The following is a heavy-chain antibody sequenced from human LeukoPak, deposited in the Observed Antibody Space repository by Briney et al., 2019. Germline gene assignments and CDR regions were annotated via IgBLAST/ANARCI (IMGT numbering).Heavy chain of an antibody. CDR2: IGTAGDT. CDR1: GFTFSSYW. V-gene: IGHV3-13*01. CDR3: ARRYCSSGNCYGAFDY. Sequence: GGSLRLSCAASGFTFSSYWMHWVRQATGKGLEWVSAIGTAGDTFYPGSVKGRFTISRENAKNSLYLQMNSLRAGDTAVYYCARRYCSSGNCYGAFDYWGQGTLVTVSS. J-gene: IGHJ4*02. D-gene: IGHD2-15*01.